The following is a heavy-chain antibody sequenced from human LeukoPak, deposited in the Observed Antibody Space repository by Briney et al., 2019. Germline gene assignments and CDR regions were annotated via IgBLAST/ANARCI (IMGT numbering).Heavy chain of an antibody. Sequence: SETLSLTCAVYGGSFSGYYWSWIRQPPGKGLEWIGEINHSGSTNYNPSLKSRVTISVDTSKNQFSLKLSSVTAADTAVYYCARVYYYYDSSGYYYHDAFDIWGQGTMVTVSS. CDR1: GGSFSGYY. D-gene: IGHD3-22*01. CDR2: INHSGST. CDR3: ARVYYYYDSSGYYYHDAFDI. J-gene: IGHJ3*02. V-gene: IGHV4-34*01.